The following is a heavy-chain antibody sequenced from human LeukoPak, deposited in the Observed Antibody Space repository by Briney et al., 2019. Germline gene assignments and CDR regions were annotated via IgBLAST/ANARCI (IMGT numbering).Heavy chain of an antibody. CDR3: ASQYGSGSSYDY. D-gene: IGHD3-10*01. CDR1: GFTFSSYW. J-gene: IGHJ4*02. V-gene: IGHV3-74*01. CDR2: INSDGSST. Sequence: PGGSLRLSCAASGFTFSSYWMHWVRQAPGKGLVWVSRINSDGSSTSYADSVKGRFTISRDNAKNSLYLQMNSLRAEDTAVYYCASQYGSGSSYDYWGQGTLVTVSS.